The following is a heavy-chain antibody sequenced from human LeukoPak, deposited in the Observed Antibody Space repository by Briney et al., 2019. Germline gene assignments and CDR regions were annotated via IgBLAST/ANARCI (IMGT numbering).Heavy chain of an antibody. V-gene: IGHV3-30*02. D-gene: IGHD4-17*01. CDR1: GFTFSSHR. J-gene: IGHJ4*02. CDR3: AKEIWPTVTTPGWTYFDY. Sequence: GGSLRLSCAASGFTFSSHRMNWVRQAPGKGLERVAFIRYDGSNKYYADSVKGRFTISRDNSKNTLYLQMNSLRAEDTAVYYCAKEIWPTVTTPGWTYFDYWGQGALVTVSS. CDR2: IRYDGSNK.